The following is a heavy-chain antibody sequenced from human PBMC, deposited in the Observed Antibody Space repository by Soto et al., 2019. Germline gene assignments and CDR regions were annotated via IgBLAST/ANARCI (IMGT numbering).Heavy chain of an antibody. V-gene: IGHV1-69*02. CDR1: GGTFSSYT. CDR3: ARGLSGYDQLGKYYYMDV. Sequence: ASVKVSCKASGGTFSSYTISWVRQAPGQGLEWMGRIIPILGIANYAQKFQGRVTITADKSTSTAYMELSSLRSEDTAVYYCARGLSGYDQLGKYYYMDVWGKGTTVTVSS. D-gene: IGHD5-12*01. J-gene: IGHJ6*03. CDR2: IIPILGIA.